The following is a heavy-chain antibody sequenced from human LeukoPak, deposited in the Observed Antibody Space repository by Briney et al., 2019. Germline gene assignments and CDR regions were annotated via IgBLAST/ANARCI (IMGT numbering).Heavy chain of an antibody. J-gene: IGHJ4*02. CDR2: IHPGRGDT. CDR1: GYTFTDHY. D-gene: IGHD7-27*01. V-gene: IGHV1-2*02. Sequence: ASVKVSCKALGYTFTDHYFHWLRQAPGQGLEWMGWIHPGRGDTNYAQKFQGRVSLTRDTSISTAYMELSGLTCDDTAVYFCARDHNWGPDYWGQGTLVSVSS. CDR3: ARDHNWGPDY.